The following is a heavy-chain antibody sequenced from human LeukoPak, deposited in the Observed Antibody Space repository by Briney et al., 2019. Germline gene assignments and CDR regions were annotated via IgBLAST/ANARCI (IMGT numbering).Heavy chain of an antibody. CDR3: ARGGYSGYGNY. CDR1: GVSISSYY. D-gene: IGHD5-12*01. V-gene: IGHV4-59*01. J-gene: IGHJ4*02. Sequence: SETLSLTCTVSGVSISSYYWSWIRQPPGKGLEWIGYIYYSGSTNYNPSLKSRVTISVDTSKNQFSLKLSSVTAADTAVYYCARGGYSGYGNYWGQGTLVTVSS. CDR2: IYYSGST.